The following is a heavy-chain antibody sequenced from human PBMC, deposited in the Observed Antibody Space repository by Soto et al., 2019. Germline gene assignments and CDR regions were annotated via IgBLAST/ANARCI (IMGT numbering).Heavy chain of an antibody. CDR1: GFTFSSYS. CDR3: ARGLGIFGIPDYFDY. Sequence: EVQLVESGGGLVKPGGSLRLSCAASGFTFSSYSMNWVRKAPGKGLEWVSSISSSSSYIYYADSVKGRFTISRDNAKNSLYLQMNILRAEDTAVYYGARGLGIFGIPDYFDYWGQGTLVTVSS. V-gene: IGHV3-21*01. CDR2: ISSSSSYI. D-gene: IGHD3-3*01. J-gene: IGHJ4*02.